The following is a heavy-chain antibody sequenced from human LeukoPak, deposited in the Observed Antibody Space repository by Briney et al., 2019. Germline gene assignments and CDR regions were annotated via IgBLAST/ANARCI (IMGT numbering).Heavy chain of an antibody. Sequence: GASVKVSCKASGYTFTSYGISWVRQAPGQGLEWMGGIIPIFGTANYAQKFQGRVTITTDESTSTAYMELSSLRSEDTAVYYCAVRRTAAGISRPVTPFDYWGQGTLVTVSS. V-gene: IGHV1-69*05. CDR1: GYTFTSYG. J-gene: IGHJ4*02. CDR3: AVRRTAAGISRPVTPFDY. CDR2: IIPIFGTA. D-gene: IGHD6-13*01.